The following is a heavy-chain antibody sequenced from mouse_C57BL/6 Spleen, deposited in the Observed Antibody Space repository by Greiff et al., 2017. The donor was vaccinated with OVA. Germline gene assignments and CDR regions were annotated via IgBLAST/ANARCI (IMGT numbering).Heavy chain of an antibody. CDR3: ARDRGYYSNYEGFAY. J-gene: IGHJ3*01. Sequence: EVNLVESGGGLVKPGGSLKLSCAASGFTFSSYAMSWVRQTPEKRLEWVATISDGGSYTYYPDNVKGRFTISRDNAKNNLYLQMSHLKSEDTAMYYCARDRGYYSNYEGFAYWGQGTLVTVSA. CDR1: GFTFSSYA. V-gene: IGHV5-4*01. D-gene: IGHD2-5*01. CDR2: ISDGGSYT.